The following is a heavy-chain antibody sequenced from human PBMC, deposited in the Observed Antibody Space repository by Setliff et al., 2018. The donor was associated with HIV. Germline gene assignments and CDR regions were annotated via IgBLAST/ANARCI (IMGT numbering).Heavy chain of an antibody. J-gene: IGHJ6*02. V-gene: IGHV4-34*01. CDR2: FYYSGNS. CDR3: VRPFFGPGGHYHDVDV. D-gene: IGHD3-3*01. Sequence: ASETLSLTCAVYGGSFSGYYWGWIRQPPGKGLEWVGYFYYSGNSNYNPSLKSRVTILVDASRQQFSLRLRSVTAADTAVYYCVRPFFGPGGHYHDVDVWGPGTTVTVSS. CDR1: GGSFSGYY.